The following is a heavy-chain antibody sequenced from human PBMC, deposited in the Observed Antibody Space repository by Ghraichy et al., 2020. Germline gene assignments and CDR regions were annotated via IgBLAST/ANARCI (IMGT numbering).Heavy chain of an antibody. CDR3: ARDHVVVVAPDDYYYYGMDV. D-gene: IGHD2-21*01. CDR2: IYYSGST. V-gene: IGHV4-59*01. J-gene: IGHJ6*02. Sequence: SEILSLTCTVSGGSISSYYWSWIRQPPGKGLEWIGYIYYSGSTNYNPSLKSRVTISVDTSKNQFSLKLSSVTAADTAVYYCARDHVVVVAPDDYYYYGMDVWGQGTTVTVSS. CDR1: GGSISSYY.